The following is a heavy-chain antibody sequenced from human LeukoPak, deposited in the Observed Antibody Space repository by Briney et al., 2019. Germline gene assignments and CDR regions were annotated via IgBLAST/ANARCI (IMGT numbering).Heavy chain of an antibody. V-gene: IGHV1-2*02. CDR3: ARTYGSYYFDY. Sequence: ASVKVSCKASGYTFTGYYKHWVRQAPGQGLEWMGWINPNSGGTNYAQKFQGRVTMTRDTSISTAYMELSRLRADDTAVYYCARTYGSYYFDYWGQGTLVTVSS. CDR1: GYTFTGYY. J-gene: IGHJ4*02. CDR2: INPNSGGT. D-gene: IGHD3-10*01.